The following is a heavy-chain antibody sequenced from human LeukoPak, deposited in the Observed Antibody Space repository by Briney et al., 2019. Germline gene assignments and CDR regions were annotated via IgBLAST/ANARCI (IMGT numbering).Heavy chain of an antibody. Sequence: GGSLRLYCSASGFTFSNAWMSWVRHASGTVLELIGHTKRKTNGGTADYAAPVKGRFTISRDDSKNTMYLQINTLKTEDTAVYYCTTDFPDYFHSWGQGTLVTVSS. V-gene: IGHV3-15*01. CDR3: TTDFPDYFHS. CDR2: TKRKTNGGTA. J-gene: IGHJ4*02. CDR1: GFTFSNAW.